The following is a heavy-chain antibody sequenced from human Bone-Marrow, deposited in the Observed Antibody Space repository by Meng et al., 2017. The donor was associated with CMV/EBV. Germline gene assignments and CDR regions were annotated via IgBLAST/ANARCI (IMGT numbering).Heavy chain of an antibody. D-gene: IGHD2-2*01. CDR1: GYTFTGYY. Sequence: KVSCKASGYTFTGYYMHWVRQAPGQGLEWMGIIYPGDSDTRYSPSFQGQVTISADKSIGTAYLQWSSLKASDTAMYYCARHETHCSSTSCPGPPYGMDVWGQGTTVTVSS. V-gene: IGHV5-51*01. J-gene: IGHJ6*01. CDR2: IYPGDSDT. CDR3: ARHETHCSSTSCPGPPYGMDV.